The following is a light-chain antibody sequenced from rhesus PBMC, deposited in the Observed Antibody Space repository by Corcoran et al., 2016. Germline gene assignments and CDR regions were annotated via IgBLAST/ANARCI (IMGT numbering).Light chain of an antibody. CDR3: QQGNSIPLT. CDR1: SSVSTSY. Sequence: EIVLTQSPTSMAVSQGETVTISCTASSSVSTSYLHWYQQKPGFPPRFLVYRTSRLASGAPARFSGSGSGTSYTLTISSMEAEDAANYYCQQGNSIPLTFGGGTKVQIK. J-gene: IGKJ4*01. V-gene: IGKV3-31*02. CDR2: RTS.